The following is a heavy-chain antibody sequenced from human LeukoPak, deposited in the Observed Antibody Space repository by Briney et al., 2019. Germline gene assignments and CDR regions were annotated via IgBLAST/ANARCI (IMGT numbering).Heavy chain of an antibody. CDR2: ISGSGGST. D-gene: IGHD5-12*01. V-gene: IGHV3-23*01. Sequence: PGGSLRLSCAASGFTFSSYAMSWVRQAPGKGPEWVSAISGSGGSTYYADSVKGRFTISRDNSKNTLYLQMNSLRAEDTAVYYCAKGRNYDYPWSITDPWGQGTLVTVSS. CDR1: GFTFSSYA. CDR3: AKGRNYDYPWSITDP. J-gene: IGHJ5*02.